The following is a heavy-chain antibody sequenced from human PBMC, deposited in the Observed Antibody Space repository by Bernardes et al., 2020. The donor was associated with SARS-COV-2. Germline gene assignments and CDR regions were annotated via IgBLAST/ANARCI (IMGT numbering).Heavy chain of an antibody. CDR2: IKGDGSQL. Sequence: ETLSLTCAVYGGSFNAYYWTWIRQAPGPGLEWVSNIKGDGSQLSSVDSVRGRFTISRDNARNLLYLQMNSLRAEDTAVYYCARIDEVTGRDYWGQGTLVTVSS. CDR1: GGSFNAYY. V-gene: IGHV3-7*01. D-gene: IGHD6-19*01. CDR3: ARIDEVTGRDY. J-gene: IGHJ4*02.